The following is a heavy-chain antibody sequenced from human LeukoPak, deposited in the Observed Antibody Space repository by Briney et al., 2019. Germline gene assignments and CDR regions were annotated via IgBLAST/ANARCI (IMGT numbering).Heavy chain of an antibody. V-gene: IGHV4-59*01. D-gene: IGHD3-22*01. CDR1: ADSIRSYY. J-gene: IGHJ4*02. Sequence: SETLSLTCICSADSIRSYYWNWIRQAPGKALEWIGHIHNNGDSAYNFSLKSRVTISMDTSKNQFSLKLSSVTAADTAVYYCGRWGYFDSGNYFVVDYWGQGTVVTVSS. CDR2: IHNNGDS. CDR3: GRWGYFDSGNYFVVDY.